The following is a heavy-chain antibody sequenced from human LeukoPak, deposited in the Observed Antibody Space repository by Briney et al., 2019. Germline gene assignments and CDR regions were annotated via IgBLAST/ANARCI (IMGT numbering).Heavy chain of an antibody. J-gene: IGHJ4*02. V-gene: IGHV3-21*01. CDR3: ARLYLYGAPIDY. Sequence: GRSLRLSCAASGFTFSSYSMNWVRQAPGKGLEWVSSISSSSSYIYYADSVKGRFTISRDNAKNSLYLQMNSLRAEDTAVYYCARLYLYGAPIDYWGQGTLVTVSS. CDR1: GFTFSSYS. CDR2: ISSSSSYI. D-gene: IGHD2-8*01.